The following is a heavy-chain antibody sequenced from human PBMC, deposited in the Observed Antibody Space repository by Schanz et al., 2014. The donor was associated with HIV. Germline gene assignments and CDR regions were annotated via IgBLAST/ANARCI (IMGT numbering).Heavy chain of an antibody. Sequence: QVQLVESGGGVVQPGRSLRLSCAASGFTFDSYGIHWVRQAPGKGLEWVAVISYDGTKKKFADSVKGRFTISRDDSSDTLHLQMNSLRPEDTAVYYCAKSHKHDSSDYYRFYYCGMDVWGQGTTVTVSS. D-gene: IGHD6-19*01. CDR1: GFTFDSYG. V-gene: IGHV3-30*18. J-gene: IGHJ6*02. CDR3: AKSHKHDSSDYYRFYYCGMDV. CDR2: ISYDGTKK.